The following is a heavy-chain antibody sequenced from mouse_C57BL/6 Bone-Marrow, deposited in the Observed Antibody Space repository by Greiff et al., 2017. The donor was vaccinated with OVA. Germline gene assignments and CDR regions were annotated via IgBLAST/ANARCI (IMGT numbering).Heavy chain of an antibody. D-gene: IGHD2-2*01. CDR1: GYSITSDY. V-gene: IGHV3-8*01. J-gene: IGHJ3*01. CDR2: ISYSGSN. Sequence: EESGPGLAKPSQTLSLTCSVTGYSITSDYWTWIRKSPGNKLEYMGSISYSGSNYYNPSLESRISITRDTSKNQYYLQLNSGTNEAAATYCGARSMDTRAWFAYWGQGTLVTVSA. CDR3: ARSMDTRAWFAY.